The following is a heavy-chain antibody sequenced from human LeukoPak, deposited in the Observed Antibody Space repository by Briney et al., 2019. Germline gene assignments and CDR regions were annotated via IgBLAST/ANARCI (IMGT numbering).Heavy chain of an antibody. CDR3: AARRGYSYGLRKDY. CDR1: GGSFSGYY. J-gene: IGHJ4*02. CDR2: INHSGST. Sequence: SETLSLTCAVYGGSFSGYYWSWIRQPPGKGLEWIGEINHSGSTNYNPSLKSRVTISVDTSKNQFSLKLSSVTAADTAVYYCAARRGYSYGLRKDYWGQGTLVTVSS. D-gene: IGHD5-18*01. V-gene: IGHV4-34*01.